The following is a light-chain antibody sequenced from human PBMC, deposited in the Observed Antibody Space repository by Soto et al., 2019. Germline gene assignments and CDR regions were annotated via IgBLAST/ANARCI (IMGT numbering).Light chain of an antibody. CDR1: TGAVTNDHF. J-gene: IGLJ1*01. V-gene: IGLV7-46*01. Sequence: QAVVTQEPSLTVSPGGTVTLTCGSSTGAVTNDHFPYWFLQKPGQAPRTLIYDTNRKHSRTPARFSGSLLGGSAALTLSGAQPEDEAEYYCLLSYRGAYVFGTGTKLTVL. CDR2: DTN. CDR3: LLSYRGAYV.